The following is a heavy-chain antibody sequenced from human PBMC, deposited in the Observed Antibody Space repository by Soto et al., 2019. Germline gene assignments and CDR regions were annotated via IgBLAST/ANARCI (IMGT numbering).Heavy chain of an antibody. D-gene: IGHD5-18*01. Sequence: VASVKVSCKASGYTFTSYAMHWVRQAPGQRLEWMGWINAGNGNTKYSQKFQGRVTITRDTSASTAYMELSSLRSEDTAVYYCARDGSDTAMVKLFLQYYYYGMDVWGQGTTVTVSS. CDR3: ARDGSDTAMVKLFLQYYYYGMDV. J-gene: IGHJ6*02. CDR1: GYTFTSYA. V-gene: IGHV1-3*01. CDR2: INAGNGNT.